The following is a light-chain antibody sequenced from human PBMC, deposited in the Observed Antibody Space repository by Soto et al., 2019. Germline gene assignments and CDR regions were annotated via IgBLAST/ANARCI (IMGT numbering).Light chain of an antibody. V-gene: IGKV2-28*01. CDR1: QSLLHSNGYNY. CDR3: MQALQTPWT. J-gene: IGKJ1*01. CDR2: WGS. Sequence: DIVMTQSPLSLPVTPGEPASISCRSSQSLLHSNGYNYLDWYLQKPGQSPQLLIYWGSNRVSGVPERFSGSGSGTDFTLKISRVEAEDVGVYYCMQALQTPWTFGQGTKVDIK.